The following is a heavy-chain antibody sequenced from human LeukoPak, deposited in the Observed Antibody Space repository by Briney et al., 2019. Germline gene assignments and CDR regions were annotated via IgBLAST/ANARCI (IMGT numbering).Heavy chain of an antibody. D-gene: IGHD6-13*01. CDR1: GGSFSGYY. CDR3: ARDARIAAAGTRFDP. V-gene: IGHV4-34*01. J-gene: IGHJ5*02. Sequence: SETLSLTCAVYGGSFSGYYWSWIRQPPGKGLEWIGEINHSGSTNYNPSLKSRVTISVDTSKNQFSLKLSSVTAADTAVYYCARDARIAAAGTRFDPWGQGTLVTVSS. CDR2: INHSGST.